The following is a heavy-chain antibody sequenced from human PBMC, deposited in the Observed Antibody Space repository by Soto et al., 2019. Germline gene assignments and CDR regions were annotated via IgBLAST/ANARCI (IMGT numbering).Heavy chain of an antibody. Sequence: QVQLQESGPGLVKPSQTLSLTCTVSDGSISSGGYYWSWIRQHPGKGLEWIGYISDSGSTYYNPSLKRRVTISVDTSKNRFSLKVRSVTAADTAVYYCARNDSGSRNFDYWGQGTLVTVSS. J-gene: IGHJ4*02. V-gene: IGHV4-31*03. D-gene: IGHD3-10*01. CDR2: ISDSGST. CDR3: ARNDSGSRNFDY. CDR1: DGSISSGGYY.